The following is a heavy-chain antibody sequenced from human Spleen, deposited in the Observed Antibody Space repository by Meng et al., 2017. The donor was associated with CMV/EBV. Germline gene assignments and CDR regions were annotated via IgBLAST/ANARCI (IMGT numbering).Heavy chain of an antibody. Sequence: SVKVSCKASGGTFSSYTISWVRQAPGQGLEWMGRVIPVLGTTTYAQTFQARVTISADKATSTTYMEVRSLRIEDTAVYFCARVATFYYAMDVWGQGTTVTVSS. V-gene: IGHV1-69*08. CDR1: GGTFSSYT. CDR3: ARVATFYYAMDV. J-gene: IGHJ6*02. CDR2: VIPVLGTT. D-gene: IGHD3-16*01.